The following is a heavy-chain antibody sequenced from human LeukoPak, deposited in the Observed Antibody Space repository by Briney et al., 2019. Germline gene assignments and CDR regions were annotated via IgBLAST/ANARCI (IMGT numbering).Heavy chain of an antibody. Sequence: GASVKVSCKASGYTFTGYYMHWVRQAPGQGLEWMGWINPNSGGTNYAQKFQGRVTITADKSTSTAYMELSSLRSEDTAVYYCAARAAAGRPLDYWGQGTLVTVSS. D-gene: IGHD6-13*01. CDR2: INPNSGGT. CDR3: AARAAAGRPLDY. J-gene: IGHJ4*02. CDR1: GYTFTGYY. V-gene: IGHV1-2*02.